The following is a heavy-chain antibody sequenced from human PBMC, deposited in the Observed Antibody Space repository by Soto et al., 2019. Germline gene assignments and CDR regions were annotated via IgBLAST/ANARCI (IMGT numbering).Heavy chain of an antibody. CDR3: ARGSLTMVRGVISRYYYYYGMDV. Sequence: QVQLQQWGAGLLKPSETLSLTCAVYGGSFSGYYWSWIRQPPGKGLEWIGEINHSGSTNYNPSLKSRVPISVDTSKNQFSLKLSSVTAADTAVYYCARGSLTMVRGVISRYYYYYGMDVWGQGTTVTVSS. J-gene: IGHJ6*02. CDR2: INHSGST. V-gene: IGHV4-34*01. CDR1: GGSFSGYY. D-gene: IGHD3-10*01.